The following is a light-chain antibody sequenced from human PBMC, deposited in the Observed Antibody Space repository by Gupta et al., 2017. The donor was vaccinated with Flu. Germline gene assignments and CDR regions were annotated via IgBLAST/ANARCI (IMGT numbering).Light chain of an antibody. CDR2: DAS. V-gene: IGKV1-33*01. Sequence: DLQMTQSPSSLSVSIGDRVSITCQASQDIGNFLNWYQQKPGKSPELLINDASNLETGVPRRFSGRGSGTHFTFTISSLQAEDVATYYCQHDNSIPHTFGQGTKLEIK. CDR3: QHDNSIPHT. CDR1: QDIGNF. J-gene: IGKJ2*01.